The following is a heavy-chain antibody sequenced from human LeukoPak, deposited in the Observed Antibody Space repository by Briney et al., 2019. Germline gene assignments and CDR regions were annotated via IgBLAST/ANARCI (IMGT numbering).Heavy chain of an antibody. CDR1: GGSISSYY. CDR2: ISDGGIT. CDR3: ARTMYYYDARGFYYGGWFDP. V-gene: IGHV4-59*01. D-gene: IGHD3-22*01. J-gene: IGHJ5*02. Sequence: SETLSLTCTVSGGSISSYYWSWIRQPPGKGLEWIGFISDGGITNYNPSLKSRVTLSVDTSKNQFSLTLISVTAADTAVYFCARTMYYYDARGFYYGGWFDPWGQGTLVTVSS.